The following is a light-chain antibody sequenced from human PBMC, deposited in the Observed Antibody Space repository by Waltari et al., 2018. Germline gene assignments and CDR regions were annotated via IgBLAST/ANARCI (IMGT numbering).Light chain of an antibody. J-gene: IGKJ5*01. Sequence: DIQMTQSPPSLSASVGDRVTITCRTSQTISIYLSWYQQKVGKAPKLLIYYASTLQSGVPSRFSGSGSGTEFTLTISSLQPDDFATYFCQHSYYTPLFGQGTRLEIK. V-gene: IGKV1-39*01. CDR2: YAS. CDR1: QTISIY. CDR3: QHSYYTPL.